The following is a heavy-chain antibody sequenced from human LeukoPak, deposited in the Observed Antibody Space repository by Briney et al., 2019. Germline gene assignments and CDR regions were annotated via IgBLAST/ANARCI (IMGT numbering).Heavy chain of an antibody. V-gene: IGHV3-53*01. CDR1: GFTISSTY. CDR3: ERGSGSRPHYYYYLDV. CDR2: IYSGGPT. J-gene: IGHJ6*03. Sequence: GGSLRLSCAASGFTISSTYMSWVRQSPGKGLEWVSLIYSGGPTYFTDSVKGRFTISRDNSNNTLFLQMNSLRAEDTAVYYCERGSGSRPHYYYYLDVWGRGTTVIVSS. D-gene: IGHD1-14*01.